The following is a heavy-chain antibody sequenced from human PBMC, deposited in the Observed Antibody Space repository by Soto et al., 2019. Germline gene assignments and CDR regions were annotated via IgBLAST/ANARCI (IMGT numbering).Heavy chain of an antibody. J-gene: IGHJ5*02. CDR2: MYHSGSP. V-gene: IGHV4-30-2*01. CDR1: GGLISGGGYF. CDR3: AREGPKGYFKIEP. Sequence: SETLSLTCAVSGGLISGGGYFWTWIRQPPGKGLEWIGYMYHSGSPLYNPSLKSRATISIDLSKNQFSLNLASVTAADTAVYYCAREGPKGYFKIEPWGQGTLVTVYS. D-gene: IGHD1-26*01.